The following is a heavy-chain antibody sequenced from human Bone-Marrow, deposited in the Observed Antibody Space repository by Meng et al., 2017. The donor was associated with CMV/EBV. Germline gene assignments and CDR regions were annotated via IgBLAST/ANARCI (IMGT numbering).Heavy chain of an antibody. V-gene: IGHV3-15*01. Sequence: CAVSGFPFSTAWMSWVRQAPGKGLEWVGRIKSKTDGGTIDYAAPVKGRFTMSRDDSKNTLYLQMNSLKTEDTAVYYCTANSGYGFDYWGQGTLVTVSS. CDR2: IKSKTDGGTI. J-gene: IGHJ4*02. CDR3: TANSGYGFDY. CDR1: GFPFSTAW. D-gene: IGHD5-12*01.